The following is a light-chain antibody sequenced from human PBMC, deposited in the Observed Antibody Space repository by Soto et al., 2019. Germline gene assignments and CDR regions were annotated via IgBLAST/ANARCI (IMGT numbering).Light chain of an antibody. J-gene: IGLJ1*01. CDR1: SSDVGAYNY. V-gene: IGLV2-8*01. CDR3: NLYTSENTYV. Sequence: QSVLTQPPSASGSPGQSVTISCTGTSSDVGAYNYVSWYQQHPGKAPKLMIYEVDQRPSGVPDRFSGSKSGNTASLTVSGLQAEDEADYYCNLYTSENTYVFGTGTKVTVL. CDR2: EVD.